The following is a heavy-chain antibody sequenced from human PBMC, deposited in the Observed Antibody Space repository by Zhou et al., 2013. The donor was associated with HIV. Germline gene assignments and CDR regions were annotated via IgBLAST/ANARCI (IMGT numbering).Heavy chain of an antibody. Sequence: EVQLVESGGGLVQPGGSLRLSCAASGFTFSNYWMHWVRQAPGKGLVWVSRINKDGSSTNYADSVKGRFTISRDNAKNTLYLQMNSLRGEDTAVYYCASEFDGSGRPWGQGTLVTVSS. J-gene: IGHJ5*02. D-gene: IGHD3-10*01. CDR1: GFTFSNYW. CDR3: ASEFDGSGRP. CDR2: INKDGSST. V-gene: IGHV3-74*01.